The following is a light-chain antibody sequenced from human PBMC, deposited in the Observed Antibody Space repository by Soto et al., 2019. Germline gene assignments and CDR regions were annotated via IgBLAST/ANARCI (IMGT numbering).Light chain of an antibody. Sequence: QSALTQPASVSGSPGQSITISCTGTSSDVGSSNLVSWYQQNPGKAPKVMIFEGSQRPSGVSHRFSGSKSGNTASLTISGLQAEDEADYYCCSFASSRTYVFGTGTKLTVL. CDR1: SSDVGSSNL. V-gene: IGLV2-23*01. CDR3: CSFASSRTYV. CDR2: EGS. J-gene: IGLJ1*01.